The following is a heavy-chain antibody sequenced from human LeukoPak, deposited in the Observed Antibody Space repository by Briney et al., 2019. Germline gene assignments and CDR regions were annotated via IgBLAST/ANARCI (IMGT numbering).Heavy chain of an antibody. D-gene: IGHD6-19*01. CDR3: ARATDSNGWLFDY. CDR2: IFYSGST. J-gene: IGHJ4*02. CDR1: GGSISSSSYF. Sequence: PSETLSLTCTVSGGSISSSSYFWGWIRQPPGKGLEWIGSIFYSGSTYYNPSLNSRVTISIDTSKNQFSLRLSSVTAADTAVYYCARATDSNGWLFDYWGQGTLVTVSS. V-gene: IGHV4-39*07.